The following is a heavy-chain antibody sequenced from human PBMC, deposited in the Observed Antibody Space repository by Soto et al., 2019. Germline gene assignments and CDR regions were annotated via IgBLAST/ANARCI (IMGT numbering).Heavy chain of an antibody. J-gene: IGHJ4*02. CDR2: IKQDGSEK. D-gene: IGHD3-22*01. V-gene: IGHV3-7*03. Sequence: PWGSLLLSCAASVLTFSSYWMSWVRQAPGRGLDWVANIKQDGSEKYYVDSVKGRFTISRDNAKNSLYLQMKSLRAEDTAVYDCARIFLDYYDSSGYYIDYWGQGTLVTVSS. CDR3: ARIFLDYYDSSGYYIDY. CDR1: VLTFSSYW.